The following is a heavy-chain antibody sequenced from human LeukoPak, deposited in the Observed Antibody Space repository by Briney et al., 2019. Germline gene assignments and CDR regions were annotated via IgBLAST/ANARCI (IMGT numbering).Heavy chain of an antibody. Sequence: TGGSLRLSCAASGFTFSSYWMSWVRQAPGKGLEWVSVIYSGGSTYYADSVKGRFTISRDNSKNALYLQMNSLRAEDTAVYYCARELGRYSSNWFDPWGQGTLVTVSS. CDR3: ARELGRYSSNWFDP. CDR1: GFTFSSYW. D-gene: IGHD5-18*01. J-gene: IGHJ5*02. V-gene: IGHV3-66*01. CDR2: IYSGGST.